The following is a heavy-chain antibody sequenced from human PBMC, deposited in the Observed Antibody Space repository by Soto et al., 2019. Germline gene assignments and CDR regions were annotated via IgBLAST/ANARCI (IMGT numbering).Heavy chain of an antibody. V-gene: IGHV4-59*08. CDR3: AGHDGSRSTEY. CDR2: IHSGST. CDR1: GGSISSDY. Sequence: QVQLRESGPGLVKPSGTLSLTCTVSGGSISSDYWNWIRQPPGKGLEWIGYIHSGSTNYNASLGSRVTMSLATSMNQCSLRLTPVTAADPAVYFCAGHDGSRSTEYWGRGMLVTVSS. J-gene: IGHJ4*02. D-gene: IGHD3-10*01.